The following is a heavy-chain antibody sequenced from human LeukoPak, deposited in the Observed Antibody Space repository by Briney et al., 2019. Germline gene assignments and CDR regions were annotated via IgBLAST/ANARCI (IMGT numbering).Heavy chain of an antibody. D-gene: IGHD5-24*01. CDR3: ARINGYKKKGPIGLTDY. Sequence: SETLSLTCTVSGGSISSGGYYWSWIRQHPGKGLEWIGYIYYSGSTYYNPSLKSRVTISVDTSKNQFSLKLSSVTAADTAVYYCARINGYKKKGPIGLTDYWGQGTLVTVSS. V-gene: IGHV4-31*03. CDR2: IYYSGST. J-gene: IGHJ4*02. CDR1: GGSISSGGYY.